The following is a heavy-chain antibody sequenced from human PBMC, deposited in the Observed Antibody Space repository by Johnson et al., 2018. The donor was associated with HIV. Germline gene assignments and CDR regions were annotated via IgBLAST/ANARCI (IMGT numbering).Heavy chain of an antibody. Sequence: QMLLVESGGGVVQPGRSLRLSCAAFGFTFSSYGIHWVRQAPGKGLEWVAVISYDGSNKYYADSVKGRFTISRDNSKNTLYLQMNSLRVEDTAMYYCTRGRLTYYYDSSGDDAFDIWGQGTMVTVSS. J-gene: IGHJ3*02. D-gene: IGHD3-22*01. CDR2: ISYDGSNK. CDR3: TRGRLTYYYDSSGDDAFDI. CDR1: GFTFSSYG. V-gene: IGHV3-30*19.